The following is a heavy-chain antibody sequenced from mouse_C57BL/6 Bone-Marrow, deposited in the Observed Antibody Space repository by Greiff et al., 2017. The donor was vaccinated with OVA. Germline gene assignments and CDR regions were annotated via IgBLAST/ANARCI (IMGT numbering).Heavy chain of an antibody. J-gene: IGHJ4*01. V-gene: IGHV1-54*01. CDR3: ASLYYSNPGYAMDY. Sequence: VQLVESGAELVRPGTSVKVSCKASGYAFTNYLIEWVKQRPGQGLEWIGVINPGSGGTNYNEKFKGKATLTADKSSSTAYMQLSSLTSEDSAVYFCASLYYSNPGYAMDYWGQGTSVTVSS. CDR1: GYAFTNYL. CDR2: INPGSGGT. D-gene: IGHD2-5*01.